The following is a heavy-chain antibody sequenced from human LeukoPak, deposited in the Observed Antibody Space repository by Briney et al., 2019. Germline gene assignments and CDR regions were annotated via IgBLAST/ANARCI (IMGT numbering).Heavy chain of an antibody. D-gene: IGHD5-24*01. Sequence: GGSLRLSCTASGFTFDYFAMSWVRQTPGKGLEWIAYISRISTAIQYADSVKGRFTISRDNGENSLFLQMNSLRVEDTAMYYCARDGYNWADLWGQGTLVTVSS. CDR2: ISRISTAI. CDR1: GFTFDYFA. J-gene: IGHJ5*02. CDR3: ARDGYNWADL. V-gene: IGHV3-48*01.